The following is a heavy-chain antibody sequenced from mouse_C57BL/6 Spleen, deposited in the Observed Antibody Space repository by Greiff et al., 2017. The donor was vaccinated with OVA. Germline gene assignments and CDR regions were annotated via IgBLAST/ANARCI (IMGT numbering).Heavy chain of an antibody. CDR3: ARGGIYYGNYDY. J-gene: IGHJ2*01. D-gene: IGHD2-1*01. V-gene: IGHV3-1*01. CDR2: ISYSGST. Sequence: EVQRVESGPGMVQPSQSLSLTCTVTGYSITSGYDWHWIRHFPGNKLEWMGYISYSGSTNYNPSLKSRISITHDTSKNHFFLKLNSVTTEDTATYYCARGGIYYGNYDYRGQGTTRTVSS. CDR1: GYSITSGYD.